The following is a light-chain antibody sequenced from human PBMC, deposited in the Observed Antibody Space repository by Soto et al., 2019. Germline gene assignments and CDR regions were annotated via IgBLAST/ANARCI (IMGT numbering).Light chain of an antibody. CDR2: GNS. CDR1: SSNIGAGYD. Sequence: QSVLTQPPSVSGAPGQRVTISCTGSSSNIGAGYDVHCYQPLPGTAPKLLIYGNSNRPSGVPDRFSGSKSGTSASLAITGLQAEDEADYYCQSYDSSLSGVVFGGGTKVTVL. V-gene: IGLV1-40*01. CDR3: QSYDSSLSGVV. J-gene: IGLJ2*01.